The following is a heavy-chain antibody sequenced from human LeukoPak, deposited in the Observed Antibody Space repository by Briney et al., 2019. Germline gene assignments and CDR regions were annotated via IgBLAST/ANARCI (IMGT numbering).Heavy chain of an antibody. CDR2: ISPDSNYK. V-gene: IGHV3-21*01. Sequence: GGSLRLSCAASGFTFSTYSMNWLRLAPGKGLEWVSSISPDSNYKYYVDSVKGRFTISRDNAKSSLYLQMNSLRAEDTAVYYCVRGGYRGFNYEYWGQGTLVTVSS. CDR3: VRGGYRGFNYEY. J-gene: IGHJ4*02. CDR1: GFTFSTYS. D-gene: IGHD5-12*01.